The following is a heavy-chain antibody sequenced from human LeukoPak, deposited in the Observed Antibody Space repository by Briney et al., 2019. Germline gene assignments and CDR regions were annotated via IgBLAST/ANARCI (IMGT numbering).Heavy chain of an antibody. V-gene: IGHV3-23*01. CDR3: AKTPDYTFCAFDI. Sequence: GGSLRLSCAASGFAFSSYAMSWVRQAPGKGLEWVSAISGSGGSTYYADSVKGRFTISRDNSKNTLYLQMNSLRAEDTAVYYCAKTPDYTFCAFDIWGQGTMVTVSS. CDR1: GFAFSSYA. CDR2: ISGSGGST. D-gene: IGHD4-11*01. J-gene: IGHJ3*02.